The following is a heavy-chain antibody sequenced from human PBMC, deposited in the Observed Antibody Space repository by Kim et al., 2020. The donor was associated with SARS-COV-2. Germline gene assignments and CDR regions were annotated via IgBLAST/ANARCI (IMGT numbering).Heavy chain of an antibody. CDR2: INHSGST. CDR1: GGSFSGYY. CDR3: ARNRKYTQKFDP. D-gene: IGHD1-1*01. V-gene: IGHV4-34*01. Sequence: SETLSLTCAVYGGSFSGYYWSWIRQPPGKGLEWIGEINHSGSTNYNPSLKSRVTISVDTSKNQFSLKLSSVTAADTAVYYCARNRKYTQKFDPWGQGTLVTVSS. J-gene: IGHJ5*02.